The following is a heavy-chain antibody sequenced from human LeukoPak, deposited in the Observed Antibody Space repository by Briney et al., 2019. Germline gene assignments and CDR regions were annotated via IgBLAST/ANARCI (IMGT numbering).Heavy chain of an antibody. Sequence: PGGSLRLSCAASGFTISDYGMHWVRQAPGKGLEWVSHISASYIGTFYYAQSVKGRFTVSRDEAKSTLFLQMNSLRVEDTAVYFCARDYLHCEGWGPGTLVTVSS. CDR1: GFTISDYG. V-gene: IGHV3-48*01. D-gene: IGHD4-11*01. CDR3: ARDYLHCEG. J-gene: IGHJ4*02. CDR2: ISASYIGTF.